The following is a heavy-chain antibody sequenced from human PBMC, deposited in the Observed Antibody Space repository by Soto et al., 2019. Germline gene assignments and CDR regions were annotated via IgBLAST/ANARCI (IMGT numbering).Heavy chain of an antibody. CDR1: GFSVSSNY. J-gene: IGHJ4*02. CDR2: IYSGGST. V-gene: IGHV3-66*01. CDR3: ARERWHD. Sequence: EVPLVESGGGLVQPGGSLRLSCAASGFSVSSNYMTWVRQAPGKGLEWVSVIYSGGSTYYADSVKGRFTISRDNSKNTLFLQMNSLRDEDTAVYYCARERWHDWGQGTLVTVSS.